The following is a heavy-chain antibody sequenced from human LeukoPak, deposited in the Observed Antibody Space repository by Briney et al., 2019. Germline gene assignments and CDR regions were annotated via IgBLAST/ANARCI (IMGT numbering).Heavy chain of an antibody. CDR1: GYTFTGYY. CDR3: ARDPLYYYGSGSYYHAFDI. Sequence: GASVKVSCKASGYTFTGYYMHWVRQAPGQGLEWMGWINPNRGGTNYAQKFQGRVTMTRDTSISTAYMELSRLRSDDTAVYYCARDPLYYYGSGSYYHAFDIWGQGTMVTVSS. J-gene: IGHJ3*02. V-gene: IGHV1-2*02. CDR2: INPNRGGT. D-gene: IGHD3-10*01.